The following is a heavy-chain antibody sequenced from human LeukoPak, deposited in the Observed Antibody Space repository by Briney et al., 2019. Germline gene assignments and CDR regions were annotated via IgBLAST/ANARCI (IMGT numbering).Heavy chain of an antibody. CDR1: GGTFSSYA. V-gene: IGHV1-69*05. CDR3: ARDLTYCTNGVCYRRDY. J-gene: IGHJ4*02. Sequence: SVKVSCKASGGTFSSYAISWVRQAPGQGLEWMGGIIPIFGTANYAQKFQGRVTITTDESTSTAYMELSSLRSEDTAVYYCARDLTYCTNGVCYRRDYWGQGTLVAVSS. CDR2: IIPIFGTA. D-gene: IGHD2-8*01.